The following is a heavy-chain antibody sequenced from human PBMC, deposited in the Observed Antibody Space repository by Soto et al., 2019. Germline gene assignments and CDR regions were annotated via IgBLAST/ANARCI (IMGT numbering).Heavy chain of an antibody. CDR3: AKVPSGSYYPAPLDY. CDR2: ISYDGSNK. D-gene: IGHD3-10*01. Sequence: GGSLRLSCAASGFTFSSYGMHWVRQAPGKGLEWVAVISYDGSNKYYADSVKGRFTISRDNSKNTLYLQMNSLRAEDAAVYYCAKVPSGSYYPAPLDYWGQGTLVTVSS. V-gene: IGHV3-30*18. CDR1: GFTFSSYG. J-gene: IGHJ4*02.